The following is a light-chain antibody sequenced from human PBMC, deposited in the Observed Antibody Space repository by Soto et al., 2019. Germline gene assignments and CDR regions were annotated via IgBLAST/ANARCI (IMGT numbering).Light chain of an antibody. V-gene: IGLV2-14*03. CDR3: TSYITAGTYV. CDR1: SSDVGSYNY. Sequence: QSALTQPASVSGSPGQSITISCTGTSSDVGSYNYVSWYQQHPGKAPKLMIYDVSNRPSGVSDRFSGSKSGNTALLTISGLQAEDEDDYYCTSYITAGTYVFGNGTKLTVL. CDR2: DVS. J-gene: IGLJ1*01.